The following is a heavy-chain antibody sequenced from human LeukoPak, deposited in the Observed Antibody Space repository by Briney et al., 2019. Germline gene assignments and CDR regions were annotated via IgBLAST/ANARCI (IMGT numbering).Heavy chain of an antibody. J-gene: IGHJ4*02. CDR1: GFTFSSYA. CDR3: AKVRYYCDSSGYSYFDY. Sequence: GGSLRLSCAASGFTFSSYAMSWVRQAPGKGLEWVSATSGSGGSTYYADSVKGRFTISRDNSKNTLYLQMNSLRAEDTAVYYCAKVRYYCDSSGYSYFDYWGQGTLVTVSS. D-gene: IGHD3-22*01. CDR2: TSGSGGST. V-gene: IGHV3-23*01.